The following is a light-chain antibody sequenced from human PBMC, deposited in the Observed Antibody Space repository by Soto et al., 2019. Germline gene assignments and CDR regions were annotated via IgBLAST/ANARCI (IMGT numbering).Light chain of an antibody. CDR1: QSVSSN. V-gene: IGKV3D-15*01. J-gene: IGKJ4*01. Sequence: EIVMTQSPATLSVSPGERATLSCRASQSVSSNLAWYQQNPGQAPRLLISGASTRATGIPARFSGSGSGTEFTLTISSLQSEDFAVYYCQQYNNWPRTFGGGTKVEIK. CDR3: QQYNNWPRT. CDR2: GAS.